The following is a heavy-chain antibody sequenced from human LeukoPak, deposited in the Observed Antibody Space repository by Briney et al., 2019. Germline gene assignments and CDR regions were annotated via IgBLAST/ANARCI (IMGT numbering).Heavy chain of an antibody. J-gene: IGHJ4*02. CDR1: GGSISSYY. V-gene: IGHV4-39*01. CDR3: ASIREWLTYTQYFDY. Sequence: PSETLSLTCTVSGGSISSYYWSWIRQPPGKGLEWIGSIYYSGSTYYNPSLKSRVTISVDTSKNQFSLKLSSVTAADTAVYYCASIREWLTYTQYFDYWGQGTLVTVSS. CDR2: IYYSGST. D-gene: IGHD3-3*01.